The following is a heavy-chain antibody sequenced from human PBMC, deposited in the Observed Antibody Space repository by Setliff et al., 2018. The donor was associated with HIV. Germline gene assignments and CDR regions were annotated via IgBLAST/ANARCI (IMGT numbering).Heavy chain of an antibody. V-gene: IGHV4-39*07. J-gene: IGHJ4*02. Sequence: PSETLSLTCTVSGGSISSSSYYWGWIRQPPGEGLEWIGNIFYSGHTFYSPSLKSRVTISVDTSKNQFSLKLTSVTAADTAVYYCARGIAAAGRWGQGTLVTVSS. CDR1: GGSISSSSYY. CDR3: ARGIAAAGR. D-gene: IGHD6-13*01. CDR2: IFYSGHT.